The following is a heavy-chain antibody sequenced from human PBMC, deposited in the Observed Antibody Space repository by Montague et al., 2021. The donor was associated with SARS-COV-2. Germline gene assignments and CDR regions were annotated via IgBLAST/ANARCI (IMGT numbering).Heavy chain of an antibody. D-gene: IGHD3-10*01. Sequence: SLRLSCAASGFTFSDYWMSWVRQAPGKGLEWVANIKQDGSEKDYVDSVKGRFTISRDNAKNSLYLQMNSLRAEDTAIYCCAREQKGVWFGELLSDYWGQGTLVIVSS. CDR3: AREQKGVWFGELLSDY. V-gene: IGHV3-7*01. J-gene: IGHJ4*02. CDR1: GFTFSDYW. CDR2: IKQDGSEK.